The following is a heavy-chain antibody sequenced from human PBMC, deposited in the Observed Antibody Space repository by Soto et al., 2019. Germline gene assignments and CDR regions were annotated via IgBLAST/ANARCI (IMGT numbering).Heavy chain of an antibody. CDR1: ACSFSNYG. Sequence: PWGSLRLSGEGSACSFSNYGIHWVRQAPGKGLEWVAVISHDGNSHHLADSVRGRFTISRDNSKNTVFLHMTSLRREDSAVYHCVKAQERSAQYFEVVITAFDFWGQGTMVTVSS. CDR3: VKAQERSAQYFEVVITAFDF. D-gene: IGHD3-22*01. J-gene: IGHJ3*01. V-gene: IGHV3-30*18. CDR2: ISHDGNSH.